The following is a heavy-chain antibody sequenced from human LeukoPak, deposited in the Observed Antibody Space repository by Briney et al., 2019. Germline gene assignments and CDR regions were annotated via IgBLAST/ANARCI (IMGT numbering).Heavy chain of an antibody. D-gene: IGHD1-26*01. Sequence: SETLSLTCTVSGGSISSYYWSWIRQPPGKGLEWIGYIYYSGSTNYNPSLKSRVTMSVDTSRKQFSLKLSSVTAADTAVYYCATTESYYRDSLLEYWGQGTLVTVSS. J-gene: IGHJ4*02. CDR1: GGSISSYY. CDR3: ATTESYYRDSLLEY. CDR2: IYYSGST. V-gene: IGHV4-59*12.